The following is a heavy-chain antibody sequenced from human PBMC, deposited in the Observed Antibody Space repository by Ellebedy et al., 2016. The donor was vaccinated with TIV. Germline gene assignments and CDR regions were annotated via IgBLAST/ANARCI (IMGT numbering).Heavy chain of an antibody. J-gene: IGHJ6*03. D-gene: IGHD3-22*01. CDR1: GFSFSTSA. V-gene: IGHV3-30-3*01. CDR3: AKDPYYDSSAYADSHYYYMDV. CDR2: ISYDGTHK. Sequence: GGSLRLSXAASGFSFSTSAMHWVRQTPDRGLEWVTVISYDGTHKDYANSVKGRFTISRDNSENMVYLQMNSLRADDTAVYYCAKDPYYDSSAYADSHYYYMDVWGKGTTVTASS.